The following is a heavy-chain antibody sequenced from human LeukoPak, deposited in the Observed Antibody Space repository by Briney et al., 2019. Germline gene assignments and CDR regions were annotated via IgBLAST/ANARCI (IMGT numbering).Heavy chain of an antibody. CDR3: ARGSVAGITRLGY. V-gene: IGHV5-51*01. D-gene: IGHD6-19*01. CDR2: IYPGDSDT. Sequence: GESLRISCKGSGYSFTSYWIGWVRQMPGKGLGWMGIIYPGDSDTRYSPSFQGQVTISADKSISTAYLQWSSLKASDTAMYYCARGSVAGITRLGYWGQGTLVTVSS. J-gene: IGHJ4*02. CDR1: GYSFTSYW.